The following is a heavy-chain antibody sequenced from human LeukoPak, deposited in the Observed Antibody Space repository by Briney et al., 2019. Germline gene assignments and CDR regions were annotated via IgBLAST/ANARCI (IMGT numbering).Heavy chain of an antibody. CDR2: INPSGGST. CDR3: ARDRVNAFDI. D-gene: IGHD3-10*01. CDR1: GYTFTSYY. V-gene: IGHV1-46*01. J-gene: IGHJ3*02. Sequence: GASVKVSCKASGYTFTSYYIHWVRQAPGQGLEWMGIINPSGGSTSYAQKFQGRVTMTRDTSTRTGYMEMSSLRSEDTAVYYCARDRVNAFDIWGQGTMVTVSS.